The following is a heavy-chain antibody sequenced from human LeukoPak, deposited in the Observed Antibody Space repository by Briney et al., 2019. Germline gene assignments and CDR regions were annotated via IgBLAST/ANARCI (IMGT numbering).Heavy chain of an antibody. CDR1: GFTFSSSW. D-gene: IGHD6-19*01. J-gene: IGHJ4*02. CDR3: ARDDSGPAH. Sequence: GGSLRLSCAASGFTFSSSWMSWVRQAPGKGLEWVANIKQDGSDKYYVDSVKGRFTISRDNAKDSLYLQMNSLRAEDTAMYYCARDDSGPAHWGQGTLVTVSS. CDR2: IKQDGSDK. V-gene: IGHV3-7*01.